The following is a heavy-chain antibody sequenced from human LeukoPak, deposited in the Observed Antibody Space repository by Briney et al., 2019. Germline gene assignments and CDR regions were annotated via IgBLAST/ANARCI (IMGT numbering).Heavy chain of an antibody. Sequence: PGGSLRLSCAASGFTFSSYAMSWVRQAPGKGLEWVSAISGSGGSTYYADSVKGRFTISRDNSKNTLYLQMNSLRAEDTAVYYCARRSSGWYGGLRYWGQGTLVTVSS. D-gene: IGHD6-19*01. J-gene: IGHJ4*02. V-gene: IGHV3-23*01. CDR2: ISGSGGST. CDR3: ARRSSGWYGGLRY. CDR1: GFTFSSYA.